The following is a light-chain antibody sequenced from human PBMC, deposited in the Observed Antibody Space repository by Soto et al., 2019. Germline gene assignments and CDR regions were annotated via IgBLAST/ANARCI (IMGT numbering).Light chain of an antibody. Sequence: QSALTQPASVSGSPGQSITISCTGTSSDVGGYNYVSWYQHHPGKAPKLMIYEVINRPSGVSNRFSGSQSGNTASLTISGLQAEDEADYYCSSYTSSSTLVFGTGTKLTVL. CDR3: SSYTSSSTLV. J-gene: IGLJ1*01. V-gene: IGLV2-14*01. CDR1: SSDVGGYNY. CDR2: EVI.